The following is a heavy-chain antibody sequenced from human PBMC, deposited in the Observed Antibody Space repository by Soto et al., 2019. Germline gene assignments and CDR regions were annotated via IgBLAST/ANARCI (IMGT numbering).Heavy chain of an antibody. CDR1: GFSLSNARMG. V-gene: IGHV2-26*01. D-gene: IGHD5-12*01. J-gene: IGHJ4*02. Sequence: SGPTLVNPTETLTLTCTVSGFSLSNARMGVSWIRQPPGKALEWLAHIFSNDEKSYSTSLKSRLTISKDTSKSQVVLTMTNMDPVDTATYYCARILSLGRRWLRLCYFDYWGQGTLVTVSS. CDR3: ARILSLGRRWLRLCYFDY. CDR2: IFSNDEK.